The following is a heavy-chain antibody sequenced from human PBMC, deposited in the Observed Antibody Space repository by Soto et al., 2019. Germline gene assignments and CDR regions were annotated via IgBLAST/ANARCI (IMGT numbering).Heavy chain of an antibody. J-gene: IGHJ4*02. D-gene: IGHD1-1*01. CDR3: AHRADLPGNWNGGYFDY. CDR1: GFSLTARPVG. Sequence: QITLKESGPTRVKPTQTLTLTCTFSGFSLTARPVGVGWIRQPPGKALERLALIYWDDDKRYSPSLKNRLTIPKDPSNNQVVLTMTNMDPLDTATYYCAHRADLPGNWNGGYFDYWGPGALVTVSS. V-gene: IGHV2-5*02. CDR2: IYWDDDK.